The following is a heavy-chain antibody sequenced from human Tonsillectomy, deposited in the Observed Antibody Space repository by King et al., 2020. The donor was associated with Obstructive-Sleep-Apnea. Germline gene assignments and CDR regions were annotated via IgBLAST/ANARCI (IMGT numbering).Heavy chain of an antibody. D-gene: IGHD2-2*03. CDR1: GGTFSNYV. CDR2: ITPFYDTT. J-gene: IGHJ6*02. Sequence: QLVQSGAEGKKPGSSVKVSCKASGGTFSNYVTSWVRQAPGQGLEWMGRITPFYDTTTYAQKFQGRVTITAEDSTSTVSMELSSLRSEDTAVYYCARDGYCSSSSCNTYYYYGMDIWGQGTTVTVSS. V-gene: IGHV1-69*18. CDR3: ARDGYCSSSSCNTYYYYGMDI.